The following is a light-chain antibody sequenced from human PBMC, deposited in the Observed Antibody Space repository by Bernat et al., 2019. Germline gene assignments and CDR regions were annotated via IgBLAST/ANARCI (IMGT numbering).Light chain of an antibody. CDR1: QSISSY. V-gene: IGKV1-5*03. J-gene: IGKJ1*01. Sequence: DIQMTQSPSSLSASVGDRVTITCRASQSISSYLNWYQQKPGKAPKVLIYKASSLESGVPSRFSGSGSGTEFTLTISSLQPDDFATYYCQQYHSYPWTFGQGTKVEIK. CDR3: QQYHSYPWT. CDR2: KAS.